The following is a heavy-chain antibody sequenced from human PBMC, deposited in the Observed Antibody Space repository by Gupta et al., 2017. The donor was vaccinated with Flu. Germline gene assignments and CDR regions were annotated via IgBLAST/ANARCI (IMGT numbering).Heavy chain of an antibody. Sequence: YGMHWVRQATGKGLEWVSAIGTAGDTYYPGSVKGRFTISRENAKNSLHLQMNTLRAGDTAVYYCVRGKALWVLPNYYGMDVWGQGTTVTVS. J-gene: IGHJ6*02. CDR1: YG. CDR3: VRGKALWVLPNYYGMDV. CDR2: IGTAGDT. D-gene: IGHD1-26*01. V-gene: IGHV3-13*01.